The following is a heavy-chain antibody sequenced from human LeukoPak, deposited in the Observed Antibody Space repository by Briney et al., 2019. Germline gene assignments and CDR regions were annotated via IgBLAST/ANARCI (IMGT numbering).Heavy chain of an antibody. J-gene: IGHJ4*02. CDR2: ISGGGGST. CDR3: ARPYYGSGSWGLWGY. CDR1: GFTFSSYA. Sequence: PGGSLRLSCAGSGFTFSSYAMSWVRQAPGKGLEWVSAISGGGGSTYYADSVKGRFTISRDNFKNTLYLQMNSLRAEDTAVYYCARPYYGSGSWGLWGYWGQGTLVTVSS. D-gene: IGHD3-10*01. V-gene: IGHV3-23*01.